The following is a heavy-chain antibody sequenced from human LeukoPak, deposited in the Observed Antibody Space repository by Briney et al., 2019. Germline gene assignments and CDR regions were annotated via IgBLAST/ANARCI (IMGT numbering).Heavy chain of an antibody. V-gene: IGHV1-8*01. CDR2: INPISGKA. D-gene: IGHD2-2*01. CDR3: ARAPMGSAALY. Sequence: ASVKVSCKASGYTFTNFDINWVRQAPGQGFEWMGWINPISGKAGYAQKFQGRVTLTRDTSISTAYMELSTLRSDDTAFYYCARAPMGSAALYWGQGALVTVSS. CDR1: GYTFTNFD. J-gene: IGHJ4*02.